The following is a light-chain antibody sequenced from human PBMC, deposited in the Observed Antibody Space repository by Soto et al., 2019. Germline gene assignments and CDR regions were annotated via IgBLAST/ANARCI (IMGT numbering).Light chain of an antibody. CDR2: DAS. CDR3: QHFKSFPIT. CDR1: QDISNY. Sequence: DIQMTQSPSSLSASVGDRFTITCQASQDISNYLNWYQQKPGKAPKLLIYDASNLETGVPSRFSGSGSGTDFTLTISSLQPEDFATYYCQHFKSFPITFGQGTTGDIK. V-gene: IGKV1-33*01. J-gene: IGKJ1*01.